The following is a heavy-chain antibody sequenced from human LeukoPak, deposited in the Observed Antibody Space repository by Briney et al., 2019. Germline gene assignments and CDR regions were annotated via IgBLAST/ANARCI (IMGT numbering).Heavy chain of an antibody. CDR2: IYTSVNT. CDR1: GGSITTYQ. V-gene: IGHV4-4*07. D-gene: IGHD6-19*01. J-gene: IGHJ2*01. Sequence: SETLSLTCTVSGGSITTYQWTWIRQPAGKGLEWIGLIYTSVNTNYNPSLKSRVTMPVDTSKNQSFLKLSSVTAADTAVYYCARDQHSSGWYGYFDLWGRGTLVTVSS. CDR3: ARDQHSSGWYGYFDL.